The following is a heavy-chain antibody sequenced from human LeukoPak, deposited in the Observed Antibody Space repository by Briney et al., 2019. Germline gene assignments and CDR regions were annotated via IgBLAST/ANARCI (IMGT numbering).Heavy chain of an antibody. V-gene: IGHV3-21*01. CDR3: ARGGGAPPYYFDL. D-gene: IGHD1-26*01. Sequence: GGSLRLSCAAYEFMFGSFGMNWVRQAPGKGLEWVSSISSGSDYIYYSDSVKGRFTISRDNAEKSLFLQMNSLRAEDTAVYYWARGGGAPPYYFDLWGQGTPVTVSS. CDR2: ISSGSDYI. CDR1: EFMFGSFG. J-gene: IGHJ4*02.